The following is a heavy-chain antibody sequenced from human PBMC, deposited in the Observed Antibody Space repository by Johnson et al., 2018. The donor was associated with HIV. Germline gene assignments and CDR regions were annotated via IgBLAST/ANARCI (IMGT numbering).Heavy chain of an antibody. V-gene: IGHV3-74*02. J-gene: IGHJ3*02. D-gene: IGHD1-7*01. CDR3: ARALTGTTQGAFDS. Sequence: VQLVESGGGLVQPGGSLRLSCAASGFSVSDKYMTWVRQAPVKGLEWVSRINSYGSSTTYADSVKGRFIISRDNAKISLYLQINSLTADDTALYYCARALTGTTQGAFDSWGQGTMVTVSS. CDR1: GFSVSDKY. CDR2: INSYGSST.